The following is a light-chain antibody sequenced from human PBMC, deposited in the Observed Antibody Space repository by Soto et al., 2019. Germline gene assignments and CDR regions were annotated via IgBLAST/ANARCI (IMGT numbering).Light chain of an antibody. J-gene: IGLJ1*01. CDR2: EVT. V-gene: IGLV2-14*01. CDR1: SSDLGAYDY. Sequence: QSVLTQPASVSGSPGQSITISCTGTSSDLGAYDYVSWYQQHPGEAPTLLIYEVTNRPSGVSNRFSASKSGNTASLTISGLQAEDEAEYFCSSYTTSYSYVFGTGTQLTVL. CDR3: SSYTTSYSYV.